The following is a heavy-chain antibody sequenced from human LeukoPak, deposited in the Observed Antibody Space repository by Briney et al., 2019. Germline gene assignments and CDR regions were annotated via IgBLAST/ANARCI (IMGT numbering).Heavy chain of an antibody. CDR2: ISDTGRLS. CDR1: GFTFSSSA. V-gene: IGHV3-23*01. CDR3: ARGLGKGSSDY. J-gene: IGHJ4*02. Sequence: GGSLRLSCAASGFTFSSSAMSWVRQAPGKGLEWVAAISDTGRLSYCADSVNGRFTISRDNARNSLLLQMNSLTADDTAVYYCARGLGKGSSDYWGQGTLVTVSS. D-gene: IGHD6-6*01.